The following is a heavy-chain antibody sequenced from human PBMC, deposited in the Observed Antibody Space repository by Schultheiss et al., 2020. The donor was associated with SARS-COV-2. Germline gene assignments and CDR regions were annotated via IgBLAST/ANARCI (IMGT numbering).Heavy chain of an antibody. CDR1: GFTFSSYW. CDR3: ARDRRWLQFGYYYYGMDV. D-gene: IGHD5-24*01. J-gene: IGHJ6*02. Sequence: GGSLRLSCAASGFTFSSYWMSWVRQAPGKGLEWVSVIYSGGSTYYADSVKGRFTISRDNSKNTLYLQMNSLRAEDTAVYYCARDRRWLQFGYYYYGMDVWGQGTTVTVSS. CDR2: IYSGGST. V-gene: IGHV3-53*01.